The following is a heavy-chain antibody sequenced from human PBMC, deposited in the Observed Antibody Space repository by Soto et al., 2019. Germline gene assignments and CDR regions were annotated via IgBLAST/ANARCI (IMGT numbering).Heavy chain of an antibody. CDR3: AGRAVAGTGDWFDP. Sequence: QLVQSGTEVKKPGASVKVSCKSSGYTYRSHGISWVRQAPGQGLEWLGWISAYNGNTNYAQKFEGRVTMTTDTSTSTAYMELRSLRSDDTAVYYCAGRAVAGTGDWFDPWGQGSLVIVSS. V-gene: IGHV1-18*01. D-gene: IGHD6-19*01. J-gene: IGHJ5*02. CDR1: GYTYRSHG. CDR2: ISAYNGNT.